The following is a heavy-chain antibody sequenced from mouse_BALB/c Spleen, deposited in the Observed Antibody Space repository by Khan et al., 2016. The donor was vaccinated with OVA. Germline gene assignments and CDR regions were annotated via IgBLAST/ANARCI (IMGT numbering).Heavy chain of an antibody. Sequence: QVQLKESGAELVRPGASVKLSCKALGYTFTDYEIHWVKQTPVHGLEWIGALHPGSGGTAYNQKFKGKATLTADKSSSTAYMELSSLTSEDSAVDYCTRCPFHYYVYGFAYWGQGTLVTVSA. D-gene: IGHD1-2*01. J-gene: IGHJ3*01. CDR2: LHPGSGGT. V-gene: IGHV1-15*01. CDR1: GYTFTDYE. CDR3: TRCPFHYYVYGFAY.